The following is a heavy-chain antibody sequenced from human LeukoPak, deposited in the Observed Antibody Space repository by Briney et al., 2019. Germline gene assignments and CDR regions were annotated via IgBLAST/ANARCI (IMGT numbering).Heavy chain of an antibody. D-gene: IGHD3-22*01. V-gene: IGHV4-39*01. Sequence: PSETLSLTCTVSGDSIRTNSYYWGWIRQPPGKGLEWIASVYYNGNIYYNPSFRSRVTMSVGTSNNQFSLSLTSVTAADTAVYFCARLRHDRSGYYWFGPWGRGTLVTVSS. CDR3: ARLRHDRSGYYWFGP. J-gene: IGHJ5*02. CDR2: VYYNGNI. CDR1: GDSIRTNSYY.